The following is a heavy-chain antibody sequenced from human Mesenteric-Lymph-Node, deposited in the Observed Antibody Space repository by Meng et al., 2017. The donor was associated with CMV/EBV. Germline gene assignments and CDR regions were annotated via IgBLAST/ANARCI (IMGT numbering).Heavy chain of an antibody. CDR2: ISDSSGYI. Sequence: GESLKISCAASGFTFSRPSLTWVRQAPGKGLEWVSSISDSSGYISYGDSVKGRFTMSRDNAKNLLYLQMNSLRAEDTAVYYCATLRDGYTYDWGQGTLVTVSS. CDR1: GFTFSRPS. D-gene: IGHD5-24*01. CDR3: ATLRDGYTYD. J-gene: IGHJ4*02. V-gene: IGHV3-21*01.